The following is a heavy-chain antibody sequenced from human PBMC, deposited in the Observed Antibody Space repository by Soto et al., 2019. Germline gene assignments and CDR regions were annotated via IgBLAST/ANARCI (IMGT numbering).Heavy chain of an antibody. CDR2: VSGSGDST. D-gene: IGHD2-15*01. J-gene: IGHJ6*02. CDR3: AKEASGAVAASYYYYGMDV. Sequence: VQLLESGGGFVQPGGSLRLACAASGFTFSSYAMSWARQAPGKGLEWVSVVSGSGDSTYYADSVKGRFTISRDNSRNTLFLQMNSLRVEDTAIYYCAKEASGAVAASYYYYGMDVWGQGTTVTVSS. V-gene: IGHV3-23*01. CDR1: GFTFSSYA.